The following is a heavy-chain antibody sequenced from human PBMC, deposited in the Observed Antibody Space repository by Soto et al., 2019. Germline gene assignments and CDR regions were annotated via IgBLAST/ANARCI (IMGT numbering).Heavy chain of an antibody. CDR3: VRVVVVTPKHDAFDI. J-gene: IGHJ3*02. CDR2: MSPTGSPI. D-gene: IGHD2-21*02. V-gene: IGHV3-11*01. CDR1: GFTFSDYY. Sequence: GGSLRLSCVTSGFTFSDYYMSWIRQAPGRGLEWISYMSPTGSPIFYADLVKGRFTISRDNAKKSLFLEMNSLQDDDTAVYFCVRVVVVTPKHDAFDIWGQGTVVTVSS.